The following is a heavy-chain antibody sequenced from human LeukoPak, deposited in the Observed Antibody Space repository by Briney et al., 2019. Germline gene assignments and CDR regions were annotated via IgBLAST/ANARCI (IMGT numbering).Heavy chain of an antibody. D-gene: IGHD3-10*01. CDR2: ISSSSSYI. V-gene: IGHV3-21*01. J-gene: IGHJ4*02. CDR3: ARDIGSGSYQFDY. CDR1: GFIFSSYS. Sequence: TGGSLRLSRAASGFIFSSYSMNWVRQAPGKGLEWVSSISSSSSYIYYADSVKGRFTISRDNAKNSLYLQMNSLRAEDTAVYYCARDIGSGSYQFDYWGQGTLVTVSS.